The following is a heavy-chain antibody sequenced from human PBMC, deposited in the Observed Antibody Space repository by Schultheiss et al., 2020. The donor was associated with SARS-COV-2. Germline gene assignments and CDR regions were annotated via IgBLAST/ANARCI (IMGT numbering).Heavy chain of an antibody. Sequence: GGSLRLSCAASGFTFSSYEMNWVRQAPGKGLEWVSYISSSSSTIYYADSVKGRFTISRDNAKNSLYLQMNSLSAEDTAVYYCARDHGSNFDYWGQGTLVTVSS. D-gene: IGHD5-24*01. J-gene: IGHJ4*02. CDR2: ISSSSSTI. V-gene: IGHV3-48*03. CDR1: GFTFSSYE. CDR3: ARDHGSNFDY.